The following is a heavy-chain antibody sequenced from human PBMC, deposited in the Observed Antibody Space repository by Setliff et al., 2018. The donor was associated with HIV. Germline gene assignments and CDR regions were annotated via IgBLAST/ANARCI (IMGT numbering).Heavy chain of an antibody. J-gene: IGHJ3*02. CDR1: GYNFTSYW. CDR3: ARHGSSGWYSLEDAFDI. V-gene: IGHV5-51*01. CDR2: IYPGNSDT. Sequence: GESLKISCKGSGYNFTSYWIDWVRQLPGKGLEWMGIIYPGNSDTRYSPYFQGQVTISADKSISNAYLQWSSLKASDTAMYYCARHGSSGWYSLEDAFDIWGQGTMVTVSS. D-gene: IGHD6-19*01.